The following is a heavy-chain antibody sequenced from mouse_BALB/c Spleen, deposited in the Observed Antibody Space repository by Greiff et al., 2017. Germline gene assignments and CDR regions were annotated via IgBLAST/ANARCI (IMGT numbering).Heavy chain of an antibody. CDR1: GDSITSGY. D-gene: IGHD1-2*01. Sequence: VQLKESGPSLVKPSQTLSLTCSVTGDSITSGYWNWIRKFPGNKLEYMGYISYSGSTYYNPSLKSRISITRDTSKNQYYLQLNSVTTEDTATYYCARGEGSLLRLRYAMDYWGQGTSVTVSS. J-gene: IGHJ4*01. CDR3: ARGEGSLLRLRYAMDY. V-gene: IGHV3-8*02. CDR2: ISYSGST.